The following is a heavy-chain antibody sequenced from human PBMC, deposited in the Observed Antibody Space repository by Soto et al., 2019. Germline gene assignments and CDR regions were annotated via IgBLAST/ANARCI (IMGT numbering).Heavy chain of an antibody. CDR3: ARGVMEGAFKGGRRSYYWFLDL. CDR2: INPSKGA. V-gene: IGHV4-34*01. Sequence: QAHLQQWGAGLVRPSETLSLTCAVYGESVSDSYWTWIRRSPGRGLEWLGEINPSKGATYNTSLKTRCSISLATSKRQLSLKLFSATAADTAVYYCARGVMEGAFKGGRRSYYWFLDLWGRGTLVAVSS. J-gene: IGHJ2*01. CDR1: GESVSDSY. D-gene: IGHD3-16*01.